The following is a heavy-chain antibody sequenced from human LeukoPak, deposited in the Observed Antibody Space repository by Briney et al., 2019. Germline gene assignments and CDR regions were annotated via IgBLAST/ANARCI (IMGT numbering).Heavy chain of an antibody. CDR2: IWYDGSYK. CDR1: GFTFSNCG. J-gene: IGHJ4*02. CDR3: ARGRPHGNDY. V-gene: IGHV3-33*01. Sequence: QPGRSLRLSCAASGFTFSNCGMHWVRQAPGKGLEWVAVIWYDGSYKYYADSVKGRFTISRDNSKKMLYLQLSSLRAEDTAVYYCARGRPHGNDYWGQGTLVTVSS. D-gene: IGHD4-23*01.